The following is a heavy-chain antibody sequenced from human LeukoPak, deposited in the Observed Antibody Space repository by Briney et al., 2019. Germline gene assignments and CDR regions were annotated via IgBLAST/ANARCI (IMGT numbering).Heavy chain of an antibody. J-gene: IGHJ2*01. CDR3: ARDGARKALLWFGWYFDL. Sequence: ASVKVSCKASGYTFTSYGISWVRQAPGQGLEWMGWISAYNGNTNYAQKLQGRVTMTTDTSTSTAYMELRSLRSDDTAVYYCARDGARKALLWFGWYFDLWGRGTLVTVSS. CDR2: ISAYNGNT. CDR1: GYTFTSYG. D-gene: IGHD3-10*01. V-gene: IGHV1-18*01.